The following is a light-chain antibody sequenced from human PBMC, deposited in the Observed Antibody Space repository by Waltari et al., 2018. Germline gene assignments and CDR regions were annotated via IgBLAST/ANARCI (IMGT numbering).Light chain of an antibody. J-gene: IGKJ4*01. V-gene: IGKV3-20*01. CDR1: QTVSSIS. CDR2: GAS. CDR3: QQYDGIVLT. Sequence: EIVLTQSPGTLSLSPGERATLSCRASQTVSSISLSWYQQKPGQAPRLLIYGASTRATGIPDRFSGSGSGTDFTLTISRLEPEDFAVYYCQQYDGIVLTFGGGTKAEI.